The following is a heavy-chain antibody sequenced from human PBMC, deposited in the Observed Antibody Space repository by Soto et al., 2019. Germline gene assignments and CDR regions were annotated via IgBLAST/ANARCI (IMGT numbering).Heavy chain of an antibody. D-gene: IGHD6-19*01. Sequence: PSQTLSLTCAISGDSVSSNRAAWNWIRQSPSRGLEWPGRTYYRSKWYNDYAVSVKSRITINPDTSKNQLSLQLNSVTPEDTAVCYCARAWGFSSGWYGSFSYWGQGTLVTVSS. CDR2: TYYRSKWYN. CDR1: GDSVSSNRAA. J-gene: IGHJ4*02. V-gene: IGHV6-1*01. CDR3: ARAWGFSSGWYGSFSY.